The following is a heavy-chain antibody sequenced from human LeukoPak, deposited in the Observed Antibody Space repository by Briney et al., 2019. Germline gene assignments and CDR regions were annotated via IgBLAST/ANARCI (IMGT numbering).Heavy chain of an antibody. CDR2: IRYDGSNK. J-gene: IGHJ4*02. D-gene: IGHD3-10*01. Sequence: GGSLRLSCAASGFTFSSYGMHWVRQAPGKGLEWVAFIRYDGSNKYYADSVKGRFTISRDNSKNTLCLQMNSLRAEDTAVYYCAKDRVTMVRGVIHYFDYWGQGTLVTVSS. V-gene: IGHV3-30*02. CDR1: GFTFSSYG. CDR3: AKDRVTMVRGVIHYFDY.